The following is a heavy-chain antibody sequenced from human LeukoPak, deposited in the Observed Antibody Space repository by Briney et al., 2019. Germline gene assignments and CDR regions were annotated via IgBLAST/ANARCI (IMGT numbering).Heavy chain of an antibody. D-gene: IGHD3-9*01. CDR1: GFTISDYY. J-gene: IGHJ4*02. V-gene: IGHV3-11*01. Sequence: GGSLRLSCAASGFTISDYYMSWIRQAPGKGLEWVSYITSTGSTIYYADSVKGRFAISRENAKNSLYMQMNSLRGEDTAVYYCASGYYDILTGYYGVEGYWGQGTLVTVSS. CDR2: ITSTGSTI. CDR3: ASGYYDILTGYYGVEGY.